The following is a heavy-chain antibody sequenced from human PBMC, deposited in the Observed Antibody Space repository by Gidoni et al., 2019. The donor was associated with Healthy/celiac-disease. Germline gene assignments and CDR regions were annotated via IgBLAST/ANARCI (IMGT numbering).Heavy chain of an antibody. J-gene: IGHJ5*02. CDR3: ARDKGQGDRIFDP. CDR2: IYYSGST. V-gene: IGHV4-59*01. D-gene: IGHD3-16*01. Sequence: KGLEWIGYIYYSGSTNYNPSLKSRVTISVDTSKNQFSLKLSSVTAADTAVYYCARDKGQGDRIFDPWGQGTLVTVSS.